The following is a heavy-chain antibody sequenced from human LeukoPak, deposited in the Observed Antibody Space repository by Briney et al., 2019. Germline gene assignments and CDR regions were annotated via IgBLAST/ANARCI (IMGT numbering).Heavy chain of an antibody. CDR2: ISTSSRYI. Sequence: GGSLRLSCAASGFTLSNYDMNWVRQALGKGLEWVSSISTSSRYIYYKDSVRGRFTISRDDAKNSLYLEMNSPRAEDTAVYYCARADCSSSTCYLRRSWFDPWGQGTLVTVSS. J-gene: IGHJ5*02. D-gene: IGHD2-2*01. CDR3: ARADCSSSTCYLRRSWFDP. CDR1: GFTLSNYD. V-gene: IGHV3-21*01.